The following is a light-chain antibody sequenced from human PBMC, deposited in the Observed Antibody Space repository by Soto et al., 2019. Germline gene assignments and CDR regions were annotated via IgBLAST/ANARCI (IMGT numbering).Light chain of an antibody. CDR2: DVS. V-gene: IGLV2-11*01. CDR3: CSYAGSYTHYV. Sequence: QSALTQPRSVSGSPGQSVTISCTGTSSDVGGYNYVSWYQQHPGKAPKLMIYDVSKRPSGVPDRYSGSKSGNTASLTISGLQAYDDADYYCCSYAGSYTHYVFGTGTKLTVL. J-gene: IGLJ1*01. CDR1: SSDVGGYNY.